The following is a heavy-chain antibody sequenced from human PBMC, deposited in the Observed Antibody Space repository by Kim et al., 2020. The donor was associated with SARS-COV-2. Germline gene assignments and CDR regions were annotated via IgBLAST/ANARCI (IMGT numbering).Heavy chain of an antibody. J-gene: IGHJ6*02. CDR2: IYSGGST. D-gene: IGHD5-18*01. Sequence: GGSLRLSCAASGFTVSSNYMSWVRQAPGKGLEWVSVIYSGGSTYYADYAKGRFTIYRDNSKNKMYLHKNSLRAEDTAVYYCASGGYSYGYYYYYGMDVWGQGTTVTVSS. CDR3: ASGGYSYGYYYYYGMDV. CDR1: GFTVSSNY. V-gene: IGHV3-53*01.